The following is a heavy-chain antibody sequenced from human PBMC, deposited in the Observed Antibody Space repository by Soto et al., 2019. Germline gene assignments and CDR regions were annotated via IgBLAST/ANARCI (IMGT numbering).Heavy chain of an antibody. Sequence: EVQLVESGGGLVQPGGSLRLSCAASGFTFSGSSMHWVRQASGKGLEWVARSRSKANNYATTYAASVKGRFTISRDESRNTTYLQMNSLKTEDSAIYYCASLIEDSSNFYDNDYWGQGTLVTVSS. D-gene: IGHD3-3*02. V-gene: IGHV3-73*02. J-gene: IGHJ4*02. CDR1: GFTFSGSS. CDR2: SRSKANNYAT. CDR3: ASLIEDSSNFYDNDY.